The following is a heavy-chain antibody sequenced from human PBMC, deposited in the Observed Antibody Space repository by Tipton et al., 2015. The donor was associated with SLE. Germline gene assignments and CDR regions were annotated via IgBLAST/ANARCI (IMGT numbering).Heavy chain of an antibody. CDR1: GFTFRTYA. J-gene: IGHJ3*02. D-gene: IGHD6-13*01. CDR2: IYRGGST. V-gene: IGHV3-23*03. CDR3: AKDMDSSSWGAFDI. Sequence: SLRLSCAASGFTFRTYAMNWVRQAPGKGLEWVSTIYRGGSTYYADSVKGRFTISRDNSKNTLDLQMNNLRTEGTAVYYCAKDMDSSSWGAFDIWGQGTTVTVSS.